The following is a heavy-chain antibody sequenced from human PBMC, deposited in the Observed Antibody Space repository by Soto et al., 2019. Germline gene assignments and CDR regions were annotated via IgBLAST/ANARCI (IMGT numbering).Heavy chain of an antibody. CDR3: ARDSHVAYSSSSGIFEY. CDR2: INPSGGNT. CDR1: GYTFPSYY. J-gene: IGHJ4*02. V-gene: IGHV1-46*01. Sequence: GASVEVSCKASGYTFPSYYMHWVRQAPAQGLEWMGIINPSGGNTVYGQKFRARVTMTRDTSTSTVYMELSSLRSEDKAVYYCARDSHVAYSSSSGIFEYWGQGTVVPVS. D-gene: IGHD6-6*01.